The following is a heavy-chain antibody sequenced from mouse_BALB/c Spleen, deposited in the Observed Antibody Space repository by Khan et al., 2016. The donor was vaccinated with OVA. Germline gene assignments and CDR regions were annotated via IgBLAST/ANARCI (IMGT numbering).Heavy chain of an antibody. D-gene: IGHD3-3*01. V-gene: IGHV3-2*02. CDR3: VRGRTY. CDR2: ITYSGST. CDR1: GYSITSDYA. Sequence: EVQLQESGPGLVKPSQSLSLTCTVTGYSITSDYAWNWIRQFPGNKLEWMGYITYSGSTSYIPSLKSRISITRDTSKNQFFLQLNSVISEDTATYYCVRGRTYWGQGTLVTVSA. J-gene: IGHJ3*01.